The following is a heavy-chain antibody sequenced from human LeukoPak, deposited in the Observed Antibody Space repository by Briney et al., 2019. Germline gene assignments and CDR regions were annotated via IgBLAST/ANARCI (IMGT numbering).Heavy chain of an antibody. V-gene: IGHV3-23*01. J-gene: IGHJ4*02. CDR1: GFTVSSNY. Sequence: PGGSLRLSCAASGFTVSSNYMTWVRQAPGKGLEWVSGISGSGGSTYNADSVKGRFTISRDNSKNTLYLQMNSLRAEDTAVYYCAISRNYYDSSGYLGGDYWGQGTLVTVSS. D-gene: IGHD3-22*01. CDR3: AISRNYYDSSGYLGGDY. CDR2: ISGSGGST.